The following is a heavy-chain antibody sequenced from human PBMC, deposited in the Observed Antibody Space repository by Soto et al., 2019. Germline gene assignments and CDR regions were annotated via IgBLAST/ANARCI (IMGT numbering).Heavy chain of an antibody. CDR1: GFTFSDYG. J-gene: IGHJ6*02. CDR3: AKAGYCTRGNCYDYYRYGMDV. D-gene: IGHD3-10*01. Sequence: VQMEESGGGVVQPGRSLRLTCADSGFTFSDYGMHWVRQAPRKGLECVAVVSYDGSSEFYADSVKGRFTISRDNSKNTLHLQMNSLRPEDTAVYYCAKAGYCTRGNCYDYYRYGMDVWGQGTAVTVSS. CDR2: VSYDGSSE. V-gene: IGHV3-30*18.